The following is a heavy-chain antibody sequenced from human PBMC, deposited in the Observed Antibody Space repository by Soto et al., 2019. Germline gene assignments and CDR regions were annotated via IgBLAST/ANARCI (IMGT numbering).Heavy chain of an antibody. V-gene: IGHV4-39*01. CDR3: ARRVLTGDAFDI. Sequence: SQTLSLTCTVSGGSISSSSYYWGWIRQPPGKGLEWIGSIYYSGSTYYNPSLKSRVTISVDTSKNRFSLKVSSVTAADTAVYYCARRVLTGDAFDIWGQGTMVTVSS. D-gene: IGHD7-27*01. CDR1: GGSISSSSYY. CDR2: IYYSGST. J-gene: IGHJ3*02.